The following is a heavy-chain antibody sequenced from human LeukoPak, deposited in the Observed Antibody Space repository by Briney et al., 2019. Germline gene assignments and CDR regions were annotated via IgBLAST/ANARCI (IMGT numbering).Heavy chain of an antibody. CDR2: INSDGSNT. D-gene: IGHD1-14*01. V-gene: IGHV3-74*01. CDR3: AKVWSNHLPFLDY. CDR1: GFPFSTYW. J-gene: IGHJ4*02. Sequence: GGSLRLSCVASGFPFSTYWMHWVRQAPGKGLIWVSHINSDGSNTRYVDSVKGRFIISRDNAKNSLYLQMNSLRTEDTALYYCAKVWSNHLPFLDYWGQGTLVTVSS.